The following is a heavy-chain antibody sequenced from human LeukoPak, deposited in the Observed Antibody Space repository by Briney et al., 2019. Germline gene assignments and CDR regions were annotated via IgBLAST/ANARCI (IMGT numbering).Heavy chain of an antibody. CDR1: GFTFSSYW. D-gene: IGHD3-9*01. V-gene: IGHV3-74*01. CDR2: INSDGSST. J-gene: IGHJ6*02. Sequence: PGGSLRLSCAASGFTFSSYWMHWVRQAPGKGLVWVSRINSDGSSTSYADSVKGRFTISRDNAKNTLYLQMNSLRAEDTAVYYCARDPTLYFDWLPLYYYYGMDVWGQGTTVTVSS. CDR3: ARDPTLYFDWLPLYYYYGMDV.